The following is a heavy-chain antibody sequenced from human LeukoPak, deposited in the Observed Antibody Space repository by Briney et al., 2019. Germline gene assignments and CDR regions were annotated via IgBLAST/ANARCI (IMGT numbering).Heavy chain of an antibody. D-gene: IGHD3-3*01. V-gene: IGHV3-21*01. CDR1: GFTFSSYS. CDR2: ISSSSSYI. CDR3: ARGPSDYYDFWSGYCLHFDY. Sequence: GGSLRLSCAASGFTFSSYSMNWVRQAPGKGLEWVSSISSSSSYIYYADSVKGRFTISRDNAKNSLYLQMNSLRAEDTAVYYCARGPSDYYDFWSGYCLHFDYWGQGTLVTVSS. J-gene: IGHJ4*02.